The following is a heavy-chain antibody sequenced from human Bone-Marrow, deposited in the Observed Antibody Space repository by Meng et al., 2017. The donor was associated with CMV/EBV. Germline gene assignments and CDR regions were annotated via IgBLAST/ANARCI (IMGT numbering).Heavy chain of an antibody. D-gene: IGHD1-26*01. Sequence: GGSLRLSCAASGFTFSSYEMNWVRQAPGKGLEYVSAISSNGGSTYYADSVKGRFTISRDNSKNTLYLQMGSLRAEDMAVYYCARDGGGSYQTFYFDYWGQGTLVTVSS. CDR1: GFTFSSYE. J-gene: IGHJ4*02. CDR3: ARDGGGSYQTFYFDY. V-gene: IGHV3-64*02. CDR2: ISSNGGST.